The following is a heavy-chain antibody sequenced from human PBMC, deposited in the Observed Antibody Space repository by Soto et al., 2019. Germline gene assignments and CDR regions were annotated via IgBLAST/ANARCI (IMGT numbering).Heavy chain of an antibody. J-gene: IGHJ6*02. Sequence: SVNVSCKASGCTFSSYAISWVRQAPGQGLEWMGRIIPFIGTANYAQKFQGRVTITADESTSTAYMELTSLRSEDTAVYYCARVVMTTVPASYDYGMDVWGQGTTVIVSS. V-gene: IGHV1-69*11. CDR3: ARVVMTTVPASYDYGMDV. CDR1: GCTFSSYA. D-gene: IGHD4-4*01. CDR2: IIPFIGTA.